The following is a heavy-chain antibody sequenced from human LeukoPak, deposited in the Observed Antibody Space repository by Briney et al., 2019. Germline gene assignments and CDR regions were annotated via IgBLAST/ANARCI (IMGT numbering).Heavy chain of an antibody. Sequence: PSGTLSLTCTVYGGSSSDYYWTWIRQPPGKGLEWIGEISHVGITNYSPSVQSRIKISIDPSNNQVSLKLTSLTAADTALYYCARAGDYGWFDPWGQGTLVTVSS. CDR1: GGSSSDYY. J-gene: IGHJ5*02. V-gene: IGHV4-34*01. CDR3: ARAGDYGWFDP. D-gene: IGHD4-17*01. CDR2: ISHVGIT.